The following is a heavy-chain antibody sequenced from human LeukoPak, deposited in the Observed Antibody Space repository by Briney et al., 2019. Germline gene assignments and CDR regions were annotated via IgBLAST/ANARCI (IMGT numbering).Heavy chain of an antibody. J-gene: IGHJ4*02. CDR3: ARDPEYSSSSVDY. Sequence: GGSLRLSCAASGFTFSDYYMSWIRQAPGKGLEWVSYISSSSSYTNYADSVKGRFTISRDNAENSLYLQMNSLRAEDTAVYYCARDPEYSSSSVDYWGQGTLVTVSS. D-gene: IGHD6-6*01. CDR1: GFTFSDYY. V-gene: IGHV3-11*06. CDR2: ISSSSSYT.